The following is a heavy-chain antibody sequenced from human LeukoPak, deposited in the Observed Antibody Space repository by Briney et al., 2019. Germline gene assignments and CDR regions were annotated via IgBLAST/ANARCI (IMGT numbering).Heavy chain of an antibody. Sequence: ASVKVSCKASGYTFTSYGISWVRQAPGLGLEWMGWISAYNGNTNYAQKLQGRVTMTTDTSTSTAYMELRSLRSDDTAVYYCARVGYCSSTSCPPYYYYGMDVWGQGTTVTVSS. V-gene: IGHV1-18*01. CDR3: ARVGYCSSTSCPPYYYYGMDV. D-gene: IGHD2-2*01. CDR2: ISAYNGNT. CDR1: GYTFTSYG. J-gene: IGHJ6*02.